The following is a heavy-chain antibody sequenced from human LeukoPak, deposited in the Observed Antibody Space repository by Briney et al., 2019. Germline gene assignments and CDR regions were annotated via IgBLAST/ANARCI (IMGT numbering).Heavy chain of an antibody. CDR3: ARQGPILEINDY. CDR2: IYYSGST. V-gene: IGHV4-39*01. J-gene: IGHJ4*02. D-gene: IGHD5-24*01. CDR1: GGSISSGDYY. Sequence: SETLSLTCTVSGGSISSGDYYWSWIRQPPGKGLEWIGYIYYSGSTYYNPSLKSRVTISVDTSKNQFSLKLSSVTAADTAVYYCARQGPILEINDYWGQGTLVTVSS.